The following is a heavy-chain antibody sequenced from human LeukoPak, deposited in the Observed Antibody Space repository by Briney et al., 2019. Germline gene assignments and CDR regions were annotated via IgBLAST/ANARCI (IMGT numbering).Heavy chain of an antibody. CDR1: GFTFSSYG. V-gene: IGHV3-33*01. D-gene: IGHD6-13*01. CDR2: IWYDENNK. J-gene: IGHJ4*02. Sequence: GGSLGLSCAASGFTFSSYGMHWVRQAPGKGLEWVAVIWYDENNKYYADSVKGRFTISRDNSKNTLYLQMNSLRAEDTAVYYCARVAPIYSSSLYYLDYWGQGTLVTVSS. CDR3: ARVAPIYSSSLYYLDY.